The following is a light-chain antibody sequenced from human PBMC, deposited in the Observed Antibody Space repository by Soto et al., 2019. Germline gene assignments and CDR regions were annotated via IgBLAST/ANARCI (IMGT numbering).Light chain of an antibody. CDR2: GAS. V-gene: IGKV3-20*01. Sequence: PGARATLSCRASQSVSSTFFAWYQQKPGQAPRLLMFGASNRATGIPDRFSGSGSGTDFTLTISRLEPEDFAMYYCQQYGTSPRGTFGQGTKVEVK. CDR1: QSVSSTF. J-gene: IGKJ1*01. CDR3: QQYGTSPRGT.